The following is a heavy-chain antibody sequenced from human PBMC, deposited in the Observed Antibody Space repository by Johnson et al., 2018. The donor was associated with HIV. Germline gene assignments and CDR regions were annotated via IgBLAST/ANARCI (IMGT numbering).Heavy chain of an antibody. CDR2: ISSNGGST. CDR1: GFTFSRYA. D-gene: IGHD3-16*01. J-gene: IGHJ3*02. V-gene: IGHV3-64*01. CDR3: AREESSPGGVAFDI. Sequence: VQLVESGGGVVQPGRSLRLSCATSGFTFSRYAIHWVRQAPGKGLEYVSGISSNGGSTYYAHSVKGRFIISRDNSKNTLYLQMGSLRAEDMAVYYCAREESSPGGVAFDIWGQGTMVTVSS.